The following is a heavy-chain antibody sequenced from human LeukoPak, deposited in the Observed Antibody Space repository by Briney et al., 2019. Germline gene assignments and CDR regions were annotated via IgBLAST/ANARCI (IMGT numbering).Heavy chain of an antibody. CDR3: ASIRKRYYDSSGYLTSGDAFDI. CDR2: IYYSGST. D-gene: IGHD3-22*01. J-gene: IGHJ3*02. Sequence: SETLSLTCTVSGGSISGYYWSWIRQPPGKGLEWIGYIYYSGSTNYNPSLKSRVTISVDTSKNQFSLKLSSVTAADTAVYYCASIRKRYYDSSGYLTSGDAFDIWGQGTMVTVSS. CDR1: GGSISGYY. V-gene: IGHV4-59*08.